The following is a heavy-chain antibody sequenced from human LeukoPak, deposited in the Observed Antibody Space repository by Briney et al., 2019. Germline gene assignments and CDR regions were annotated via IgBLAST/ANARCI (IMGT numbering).Heavy chain of an antibody. CDR1: AFTFSSYE. J-gene: IGHJ3*02. V-gene: IGHV3-48*03. CDR2: ISSTGSNI. CDR3: ATNGVWAFDI. Sequence: PGGSLRLSCAASAFTFSSYEMNWVRQAPGKGLEWVSYISSTGSNIYYSDSVKGRFTISRDNAKNSLYLQMISLRDEDTAAYYCATNGVWAFDIWGQGTMVTVSS. D-gene: IGHD4-17*01.